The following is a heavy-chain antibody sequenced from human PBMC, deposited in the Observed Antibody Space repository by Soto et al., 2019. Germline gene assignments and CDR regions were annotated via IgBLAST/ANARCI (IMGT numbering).Heavy chain of an antibody. V-gene: IGHV1-8*01. D-gene: IGHD3-9*01. J-gene: IGHJ6*03. CDR1: GYTFTSYD. Sequence: GASVKVSCKASGYTFTSYDINWVRQATGQGLEWMGWMNPNSGNTGYAQKFQGRVTMTRNTSISTAYMELSSLRSEDTAVYYCARGGDYDILTGYYIYYYYMDVWGKGTTVTVSS. CDR2: MNPNSGNT. CDR3: ARGGDYDILTGYYIYYYYMDV.